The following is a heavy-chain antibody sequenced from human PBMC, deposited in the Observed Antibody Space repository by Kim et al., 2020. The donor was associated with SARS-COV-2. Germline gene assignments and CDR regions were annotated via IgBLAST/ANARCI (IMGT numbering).Heavy chain of an antibody. J-gene: IGHJ6*02. V-gene: IGHV4-31*03. Sequence: SETLSLTCTVSGGSISSGGYYWSWIRQHPGKGLEWIGYIYYSGSTYYNPSLKSRVTISVDTSKNQFSLKLSSVTAADTAVYYCARLSIVTGFEYYYYGMDVWGQGTTVTVSS. CDR2: IYYSGST. CDR1: GGSISSGGYY. D-gene: IGHD3-22*01. CDR3: ARLSIVTGFEYYYYGMDV.